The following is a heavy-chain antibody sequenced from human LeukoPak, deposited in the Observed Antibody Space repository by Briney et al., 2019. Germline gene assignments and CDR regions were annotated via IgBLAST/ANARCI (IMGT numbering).Heavy chain of an antibody. CDR1: GYTLTELS. V-gene: IGHV1-24*01. Sequence: ASVKVSCKVSGYTLTELSMHWVRQAPGKGLEWMGGFDPEDGETIYAQKFQGRVTMTEDTSTDTAYMELSSLRSEDTAVYYCARTLYGGSFHWFDPWGQGTLVTVSS. CDR2: FDPEDGET. CDR3: ARTLYGGSFHWFDP. J-gene: IGHJ5*02. D-gene: IGHD1-26*01.